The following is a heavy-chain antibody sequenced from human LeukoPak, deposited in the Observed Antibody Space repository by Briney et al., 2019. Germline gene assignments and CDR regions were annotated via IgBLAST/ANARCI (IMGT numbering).Heavy chain of an antibody. J-gene: IGHJ6*03. Sequence: PGGSLRLSCEARGFIFTNYAMTWVRQAPGKGLEWVSSVSRSGDGTYYADSVKGRFTISRDNSKSTLYLQMNSLRDEDTAVYYCAKDLFSGSGRAGNMDVWGKGTTVTVSS. CDR3: AKDLFSGSGRAGNMDV. CDR2: VSRSGDGT. CDR1: GFIFTNYA. V-gene: IGHV3-23*01. D-gene: IGHD3-10*01.